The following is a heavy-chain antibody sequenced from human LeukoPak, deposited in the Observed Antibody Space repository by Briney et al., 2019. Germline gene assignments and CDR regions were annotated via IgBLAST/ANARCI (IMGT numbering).Heavy chain of an antibody. J-gene: IGHJ4*02. D-gene: IGHD3-22*01. CDR1: GFTFNNYA. CDR3: AKDALSYYDSSGYRYFDY. CDR2: ISGSGGST. Sequence: GGSLRLSCAASGFTFNNYAMNWVRQAPGKGLEWVSGISGSGGSTYYADSVKGRFTISRDNSKNTLYLQMNRLRAEDTAVYFCAKDALSYYDSSGYRYFDYWGQGTLVTVSS. V-gene: IGHV3-23*01.